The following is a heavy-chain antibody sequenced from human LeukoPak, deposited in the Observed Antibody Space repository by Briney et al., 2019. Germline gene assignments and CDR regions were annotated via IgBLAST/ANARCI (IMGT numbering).Heavy chain of an antibody. V-gene: IGHV3-23*01. J-gene: IGHJ4*02. CDR2: VSGSGGST. D-gene: IGHD6-13*01. Sequence: GGSLRLSCAASGFPFSSYAMSWVRQAPGKGLEWVSGVSGSGGSTYYADSVKGRFTISRDNSKHTVYLQMKSLRAEDTALYYCAKGIAAVRLSFDYWGQGTLVTVSS. CDR3: AKGIAAVRLSFDY. CDR1: GFPFSSYA.